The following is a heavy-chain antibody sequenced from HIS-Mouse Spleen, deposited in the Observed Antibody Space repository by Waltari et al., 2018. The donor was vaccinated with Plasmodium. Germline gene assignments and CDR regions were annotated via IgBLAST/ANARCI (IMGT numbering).Heavy chain of an antibody. Sequence: EVQLLESGGGLVQPGGSLRLSCAASGFTFSRYAMSWVRQAPGKGMGWVPAIGVSGGSTYYADSVTGPFPISRDNSKNTLYLQMNSLRAEETAVYYCAKSSKGTGDLWDYWGQGTLVTVSS. CDR3: AKSSKGTGDLWDY. J-gene: IGHJ4*02. V-gene: IGHV3-23*01. CDR1: GFTFSRYA. CDR2: IGVSGGST. D-gene: IGHD7-27*01.